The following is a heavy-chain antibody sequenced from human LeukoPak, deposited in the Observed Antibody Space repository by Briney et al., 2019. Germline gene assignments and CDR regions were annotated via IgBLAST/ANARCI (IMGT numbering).Heavy chain of an antibody. D-gene: IGHD1-26*01. Sequence: GGSLRLSCEASGFTLNTYWMTRVRQAPGKGLEWVASMNQDGSERYYVDSSRGRFTISRDNAKNSLFLQMNSLRAEDTAVYYCARDPGRGSYFDYWGQGTPVTVSS. CDR3: ARDPGRGSYFDY. CDR1: GFTLNTYW. V-gene: IGHV3-7*01. CDR2: MNQDGSER. J-gene: IGHJ4*02.